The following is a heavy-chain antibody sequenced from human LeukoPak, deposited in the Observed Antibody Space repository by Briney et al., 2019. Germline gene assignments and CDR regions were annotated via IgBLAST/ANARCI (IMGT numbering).Heavy chain of an antibody. CDR3: AKVAKYYYGPETYYFFEQ. J-gene: IGHJ4*02. V-gene: IGHV3-7*01. D-gene: IGHD3-10*01. Sequence: GESLRLSCAASGFLFSNYWMSWVRQAPGKGLEWVANINQDGTEKYYVDSVKGRFTISRDYAKNSLYLQMNSLRVEDTAVYYCAKVAKYYYGPETYYFFEQWGQGTPVTASS. CDR1: GFLFSNYW. CDR2: INQDGTEK.